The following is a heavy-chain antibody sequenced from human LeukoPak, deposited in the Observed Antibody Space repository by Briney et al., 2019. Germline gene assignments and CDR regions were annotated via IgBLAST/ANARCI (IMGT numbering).Heavy chain of an antibody. CDR3: AKANMVRGVTLKFDY. CDR1: GFTFSTYA. V-gene: IGHV3-23*01. D-gene: IGHD3-10*01. Sequence: PGGSLRLSCAASGFTFSTYAMSWVRQAPGKGLEGVSAISCSGGSTYYADSVKGRFTISRDNSKNTLYVQMNSLRAEDTAVYYCAKANMVRGVTLKFDYWGQGTLVTVSS. CDR2: ISCSGGST. J-gene: IGHJ4*02.